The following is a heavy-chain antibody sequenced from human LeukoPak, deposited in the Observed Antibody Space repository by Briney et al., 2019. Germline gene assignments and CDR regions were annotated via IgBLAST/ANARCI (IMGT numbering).Heavy chain of an antibody. D-gene: IGHD2-2*01. J-gene: IGHJ5*02. CDR1: GGSISSYY. V-gene: IGHV4-4*07. CDR2: IYTSGST. Sequence: SETLSLTCTVSGGSISSYYWTWIRQPAGKGLEWIGHIYTSGSTNYSPSLKSRVTMSVDTSKNQFSLKLNSVTAADTAVYYCARGVVVVPAAMNWFDPWGQGTLVTVSS. CDR3: ARGVVVVPAAMNWFDP.